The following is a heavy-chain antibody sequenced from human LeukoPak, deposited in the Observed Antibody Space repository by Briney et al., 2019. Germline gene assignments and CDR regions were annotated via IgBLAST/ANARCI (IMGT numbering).Heavy chain of an antibody. J-gene: IGHJ4*02. CDR1: GYTFINFA. Sequence: ASVKVSCKASGYTFINFAINWGRQAPGQRPEWMGWINAGNGNTKYSQKFQGRVTITRDTSASTAYMELSSLTSEDTAVYYCARGPRAAADDYWGQGTLVTVFS. CDR2: INAGNGNT. CDR3: ARGPRAAADDY. D-gene: IGHD6-13*01. V-gene: IGHV1-3*01.